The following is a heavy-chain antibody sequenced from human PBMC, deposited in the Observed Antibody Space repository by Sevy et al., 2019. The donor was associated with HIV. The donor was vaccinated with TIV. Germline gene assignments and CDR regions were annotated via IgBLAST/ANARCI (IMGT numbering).Heavy chain of an antibody. CDR3: ARGPYHYYDSSDFFDY. CDR2: IISSGSTR. J-gene: IGHJ4*02. CDR1: GFTFSSYE. Sequence: GGSLRLSCTASGFTFSSYEMNWVRQAPGKGLEWVSNIISSGSTRYYADSVKGRFTISRDNAKNSLFLQMNSLRAEDTAVYYCARGPYHYYDSSDFFDYWGQGTLVTVSS. V-gene: IGHV3-48*03. D-gene: IGHD3-22*01.